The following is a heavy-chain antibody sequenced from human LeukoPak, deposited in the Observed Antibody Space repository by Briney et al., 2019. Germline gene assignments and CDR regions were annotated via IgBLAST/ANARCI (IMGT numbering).Heavy chain of an antibody. CDR3: AKDRYSYAFEYSDS. D-gene: IGHD5-18*01. CDR2: ISNDGSKK. Sequence: PGGSLRLSCAASGFTFSSYGVHWVRQAPGKGLEWVAVISNDGSKKYYADSVKGRFTISRDNSKNTLSLQVSSLRAEDTAVYYCAKDRYSYAFEYSDSWGQGTLVTVSS. V-gene: IGHV3-30*18. J-gene: IGHJ4*02. CDR1: GFTFSSYG.